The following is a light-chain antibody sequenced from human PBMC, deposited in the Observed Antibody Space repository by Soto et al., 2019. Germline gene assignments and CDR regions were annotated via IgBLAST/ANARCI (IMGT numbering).Light chain of an antibody. J-gene: IGKJ5*01. CDR2: WAS. CDR3: QQYYSSPIT. Sequence: DIVMTQSPDFLAVSLGERATINCKSSQSVLYSSNYQNFLAWYQQKPGQSPKLLIYWASTRESGVPDRFSGSGSGTDFTLTISSLQAEDVAVYYCQQYYSSPITFGQGTRLEIK. V-gene: IGKV4-1*01. CDR1: QSVLYSSNYQNF.